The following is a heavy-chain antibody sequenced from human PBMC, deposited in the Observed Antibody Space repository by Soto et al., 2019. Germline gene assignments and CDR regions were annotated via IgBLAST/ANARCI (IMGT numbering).Heavy chain of an antibody. CDR1: GFMFSSYA. J-gene: IGHJ4*02. CDR2: MSGSGGNT. D-gene: IGHD1-26*01. CDR3: AKDNGTYLGFDY. V-gene: IGHV3-23*01. Sequence: GGSLRLSCAASGFMFSSYAMSWVRQAPGKGLEWVSGMSGSGGNTYYADSVKGRFTISRDTSKNTLYLQMNSLKVEDTAAYYCAKDNGTYLGFDYWGQGTLVTVSS.